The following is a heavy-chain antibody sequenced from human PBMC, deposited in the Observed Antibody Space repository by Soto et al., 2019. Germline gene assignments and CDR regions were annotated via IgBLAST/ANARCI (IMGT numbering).Heavy chain of an antibody. D-gene: IGHD3-9*01. CDR3: VRKNTGYSWFDP. CDR1: GYNFATYW. J-gene: IGHJ5*02. CDR2: VYPTDSDT. V-gene: IGHV5-51*01. Sequence: PGESLKISCQGSGYNFATYWIGWVRQMPGKGLELMGIVYPTDSDTRYNPSFQGQVTISADKSINTAYLQWDSLKASDTAMYFCVRKNTGYSWFDPWGQGTLVTVSS.